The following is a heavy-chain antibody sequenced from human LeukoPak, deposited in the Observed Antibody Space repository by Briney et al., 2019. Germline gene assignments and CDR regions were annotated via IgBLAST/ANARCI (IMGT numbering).Heavy chain of an antibody. J-gene: IGHJ3*02. Sequence: PSETLSLTCTVSGGSISSSSYYWGWIRQPPGKGLEWIGSIYYSGSTYYNPPLKSRVTISVDTSKNQFSLKLSSVTAADTAVYYCARDVPVLTGYGEGAFDIWGQGTMVTVSS. D-gene: IGHD3-9*01. CDR3: ARDVPVLTGYGEGAFDI. V-gene: IGHV4-39*07. CDR1: GGSISSSSYY. CDR2: IYYSGST.